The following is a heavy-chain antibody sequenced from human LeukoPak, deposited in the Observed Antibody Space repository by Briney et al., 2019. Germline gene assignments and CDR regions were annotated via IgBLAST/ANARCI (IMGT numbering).Heavy chain of an antibody. CDR2: ISHSGST. Sequence: SETLSLTCTVSGYSISSDYYWGWIRQPPGKGLEWIGSISHSGSTYYNPSLKSRVTISVDTSKNQFSLKLSSVTAADTAVYYSARLHSGIAVAGAEWGAFDIRGQGTMVTVSS. V-gene: IGHV4-38-2*02. CDR3: ARLHSGIAVAGAEWGAFDI. D-gene: IGHD6-19*01. CDR1: GYSISSDYY. J-gene: IGHJ3*02.